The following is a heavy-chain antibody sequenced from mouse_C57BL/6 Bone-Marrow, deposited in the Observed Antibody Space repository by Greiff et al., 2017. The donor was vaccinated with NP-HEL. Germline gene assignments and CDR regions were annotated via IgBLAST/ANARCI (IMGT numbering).Heavy chain of an antibody. J-gene: IGHJ4*01. CDR1: GYTFTSYW. Sequence: QVQLKQPGAELVKPGASVKLSCKASGYTFTSYWMHWVKQRPGRGLEWIGRIDPNSGGNKYNEKFKSKATLTVDKPSSTAYMQLSSLTSEDSAFYYCARCSPYAIDYWGQGTSVTVSS. CDR3: ARCSPYAIDY. V-gene: IGHV1-72*01. CDR2: IDPNSGGN. D-gene: IGHD1-1*01.